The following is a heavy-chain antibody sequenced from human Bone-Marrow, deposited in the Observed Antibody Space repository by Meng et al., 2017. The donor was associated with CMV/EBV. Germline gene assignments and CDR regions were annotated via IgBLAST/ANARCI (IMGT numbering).Heavy chain of an antibody. CDR3: ARGWGGDQEAIDY. CDR1: GGTFSSNA. Sequence: KAAGGTFSSNANSWVRQAPGQGLEWMGVIIPIFGTRNYAQKFQGRVTITADESTTTAYMDLSSLRSEDTAVYYCARGWGGDQEAIDYWGQGTLVTVSS. J-gene: IGHJ4*02. CDR2: IIPIFGTR. D-gene: IGHD4-17*01. V-gene: IGHV1-69*01.